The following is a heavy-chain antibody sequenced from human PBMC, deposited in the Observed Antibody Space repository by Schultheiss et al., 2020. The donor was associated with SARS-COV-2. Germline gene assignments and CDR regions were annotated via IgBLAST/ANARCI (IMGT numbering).Heavy chain of an antibody. CDR1: GFTVSTNY. Sequence: GGSLRLSCAASGFTVSTNYMSWVRQAPGKGLEWVSVIYSGGSTFFADSVKGRFIVSRDNPKNTLYLQMNSLRAEDTAVYYCARGVKIRFLGLDVWGQGTTVTVSS. V-gene: IGHV3-66*01. J-gene: IGHJ6*02. D-gene: IGHD3-3*01. CDR3: ARGVKIRFLGLDV. CDR2: IYSGGST.